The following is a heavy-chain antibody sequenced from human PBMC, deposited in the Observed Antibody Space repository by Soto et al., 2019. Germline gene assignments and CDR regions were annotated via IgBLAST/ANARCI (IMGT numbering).Heavy chain of an antibody. CDR1: GYTFTGYY. V-gene: IGHV1-2*04. CDR2: INPNSGGT. J-gene: IGHJ3*01. D-gene: IGHD1-1*01. CDR3: ARAQSVHVFDF. Sequence: ASVKVSCKASGYTFTGYYMHWVRQAPGQGLEWMGWINPNSGGTNYAQKFQGWVTMTRDTSISTAYMELSRLRSDDTAVYYCARAQSVHVFDFWGQGTLVPVSS.